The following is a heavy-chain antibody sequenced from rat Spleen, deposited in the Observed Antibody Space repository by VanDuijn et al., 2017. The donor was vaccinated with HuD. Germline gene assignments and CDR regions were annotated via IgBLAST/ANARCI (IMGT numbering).Heavy chain of an antibody. CDR2: ISSGGNT. Sequence: QVQLKESGPGLVQPSQTLSLTCTVSGFSLTTYAVIWVRQPPGKGLAWIAAISSGGNTYYNSALKSRLSISRDTSKSQVFLKMNSLQTEDTATYFCTRESLPGYNSHWFVYWGQGTLVTVSS. J-gene: IGHJ3*01. CDR3: TRESLPGYNSHWFVY. D-gene: IGHD1-4*01. CDR1: GFSLTTYA. V-gene: IGHV2-6*01.